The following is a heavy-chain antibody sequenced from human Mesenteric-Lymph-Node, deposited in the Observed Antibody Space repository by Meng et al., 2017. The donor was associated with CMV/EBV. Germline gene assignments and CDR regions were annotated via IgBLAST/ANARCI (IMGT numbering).Heavy chain of an antibody. D-gene: IGHD5-18*01. CDR3: ARAEVVQPWSPPYKYYYGFDV. Sequence: GGSLRLSCETSTFNFRSYSMNWVRQAPGKGLEWVSYISNDGSHIYYAGSVKGRFTISRDNAQNSLYLQMDSLRPEDTAMYYCARAEVVQPWSPPYKYYYGFDVWGQGTTVTVSS. CDR1: TFNFRSYS. CDR2: ISNDGSHI. J-gene: IGHJ6*02. V-gene: IGHV3-21*01.